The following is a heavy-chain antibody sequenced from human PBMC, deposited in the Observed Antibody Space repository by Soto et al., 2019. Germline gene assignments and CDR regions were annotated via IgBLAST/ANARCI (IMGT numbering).Heavy chain of an antibody. D-gene: IGHD1-26*01. CDR1: GYTFTSYA. V-gene: IGHV1-3*01. CDR2: INAGNGNT. CDR3: ARGVSGSYSIGLDS. J-gene: IGHJ4*02. Sequence: QVQLVQSGAEVKKPGASVKVSCKASGYTFTSYAMHWVRQAPGQRLEWMGWINAGNGNTKYSQKFQGRVTITRDTSASTAYMELSSLRSEDTAVYYCARGVSGSYSIGLDSWGQGTLVTVSS.